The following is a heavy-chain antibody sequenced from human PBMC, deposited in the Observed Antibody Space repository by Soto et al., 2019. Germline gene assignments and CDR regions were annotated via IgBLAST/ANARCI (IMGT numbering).Heavy chain of an antibody. Sequence: QVQLMQSGAEVKKPGSSAKVSCKASGGSFPSDTISWVRQAPGQGLEWLGGIVPVFGTTNHAQKFQGRVTISADGSTNTAYMELTSLRPEDTAVYYCTRPSSGYYHDAFDIWGQGTLVTVSS. V-gene: IGHV1-69*01. CDR3: TRPSSGYYHDAFDI. J-gene: IGHJ3*02. CDR1: GGSFPSDT. CDR2: IVPVFGTT. D-gene: IGHD3-22*01.